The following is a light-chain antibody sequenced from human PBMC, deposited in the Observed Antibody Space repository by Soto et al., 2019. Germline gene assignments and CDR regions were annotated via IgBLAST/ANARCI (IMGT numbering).Light chain of an antibody. V-gene: IGKV1-9*01. CDR3: QQLRSYPPT. Sequence: ILLTQSPSSLSASVGVRVTIICRASQDISSSLGWYQQKPGKAPKLLIYAASILQSGVPSRFSGSGFGTDFTLPNISRQAEDFASYFCQQLRSYPPTFGGGTKVEIK. J-gene: IGKJ4*02. CDR1: QDISSS. CDR2: AAS.